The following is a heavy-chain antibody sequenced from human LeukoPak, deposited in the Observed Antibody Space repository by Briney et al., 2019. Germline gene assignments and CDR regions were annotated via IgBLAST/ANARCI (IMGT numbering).Heavy chain of an antibody. Sequence: AASVKVSCKASGGTFSSYAISWVRQAPGQGLEWMGRIIPIFGTANYAQKFQGRVTITADESTSTAYMELSSLRSEDTAVYYCARDRTSSGYYYSWFDPWGQGTLVTVSS. CDR3: ARDRTSSGYYYSWFDP. CDR2: IIPIFGTA. J-gene: IGHJ5*02. V-gene: IGHV1-69*13. CDR1: GGTFSSYA. D-gene: IGHD3-22*01.